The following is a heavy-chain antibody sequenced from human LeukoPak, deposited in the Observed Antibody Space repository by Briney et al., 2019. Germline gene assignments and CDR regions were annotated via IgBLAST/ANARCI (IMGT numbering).Heavy chain of an antibody. Sequence: GGSLRLSCAASGFTVNTNYMSWVRQAPGKGLEWASVIYSGGATHYADSVRGRFTISRDNSKNTLYLQMNSLRAEDTAVYFCVRGYSFGPYGMDVWGQGTTVTVSS. V-gene: IGHV3-66*01. J-gene: IGHJ6*02. CDR2: IYSGGAT. CDR3: VRGYSFGPYGMDV. CDR1: GFTVNTNY. D-gene: IGHD2-15*01.